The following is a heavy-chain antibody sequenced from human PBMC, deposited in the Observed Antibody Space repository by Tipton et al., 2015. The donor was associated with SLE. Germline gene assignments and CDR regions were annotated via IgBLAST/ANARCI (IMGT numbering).Heavy chain of an antibody. Sequence: SLRLSCAASGFTFRRYAMSWVRQAPGKGLEWVSGISGSGGSTYYADSVKGRFTISRDNSKNTLYLQMKSLRAEDTAVYYCAKGEQLVLYFDYWGQGTLVTVSS. CDR1: GFTFRRYA. CDR3: AKGEQLVLYFDY. D-gene: IGHD6-6*01. V-gene: IGHV3-23*01. CDR2: ISGSGGST. J-gene: IGHJ4*02.